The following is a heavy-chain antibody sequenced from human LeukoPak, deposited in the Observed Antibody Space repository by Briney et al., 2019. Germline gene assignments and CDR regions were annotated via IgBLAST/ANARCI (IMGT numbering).Heavy chain of an antibody. CDR2: INYSGTT. D-gene: IGHD1-1*01. CDR1: GGSFSSPSYF. V-gene: IGHV4-39*01. J-gene: IGHJ4*02. Sequence: SETLSLTCTVSGGSFSSPSYFCGWIRQAPGMGLEWIATINYSGTTFYNPSLKSRLTTSVDTSNNQFSLKLSSVTAADTAVYYCARLRGGVQLWGDWGKGALVTVSS. CDR3: ARLRGGVQLWGD.